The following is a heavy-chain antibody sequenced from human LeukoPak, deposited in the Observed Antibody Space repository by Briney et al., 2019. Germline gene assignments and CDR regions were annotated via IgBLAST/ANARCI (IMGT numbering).Heavy chain of an antibody. Sequence: GGSLRLSCAASGFTFSSYWMHWVRQAPGKGLVWVSRINSDGSTTTYADSVKGRFTTSRDNAQNTLYLQMNSLRVEDTAVYYCTRGGVDYWGQGTPVTVSS. CDR1: GFTFSSYW. CDR2: INSDGSTT. V-gene: IGHV3-74*01. J-gene: IGHJ4*02. CDR3: TRGGVDY.